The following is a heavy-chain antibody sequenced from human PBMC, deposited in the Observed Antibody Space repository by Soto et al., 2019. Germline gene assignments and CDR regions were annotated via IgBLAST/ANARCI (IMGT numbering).Heavy chain of an antibody. J-gene: IGHJ3*02. V-gene: IGHV4-34*01. Sequence: QVQLQQWGAGLLKPSETLSLTCAVYGGFVSSGSYYWSWIRQPPGKGLEWIGEMSHSGGTHFNPSLKCRVTIWVDTSKNQFSLKMSSVTAADTALYYCARVERGTATTVVDAFDIWGPGTMVTVSS. CDR3: ARVERGTATTVVDAFDI. CDR2: MSHSGGT. CDR1: GGFVSSGSYY. D-gene: IGHD1-1*01.